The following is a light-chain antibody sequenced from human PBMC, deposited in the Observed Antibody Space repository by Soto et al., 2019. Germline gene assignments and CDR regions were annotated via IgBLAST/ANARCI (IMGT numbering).Light chain of an antibody. J-gene: IGKJ2*01. CDR1: QSVGSSY. CDR2: GAS. CDR3: QQYGSSPYT. Sequence: EIVLTQSPVTLSLSPGERATLSCRASQSVGSSYLAWYQQKPGQAPRLLISGASSRATGIPDRFSGSGSGTDFTLTISRLEPEDFAVYYCQQYGSSPYTFGQGTKLEIK. V-gene: IGKV3-20*01.